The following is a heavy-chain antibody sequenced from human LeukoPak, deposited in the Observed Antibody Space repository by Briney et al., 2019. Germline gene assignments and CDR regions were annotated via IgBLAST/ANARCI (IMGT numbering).Heavy chain of an antibody. CDR1: GFTFDDYA. V-gene: IGHV3-43D*03. CDR3: AKGTSSWHEFDY. CDR2: ITWDGDST. D-gene: IGHD6-13*01. Sequence: GGSLRLSCAASGFTFDDYAMHWVRQTPGKGLEWVSLITWDGDSTYYADSVKGRFTISRDNSKNSLYLQMNSLRAGDTAFYYCAKGTSSWHEFDYWGQGTLVTVSS. J-gene: IGHJ4*02.